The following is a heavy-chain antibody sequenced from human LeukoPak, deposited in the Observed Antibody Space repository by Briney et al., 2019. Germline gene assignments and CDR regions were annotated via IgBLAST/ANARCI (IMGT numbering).Heavy chain of an antibody. Sequence: ASVKVSCKASGYTFTSYYMHWVRRAPGQGLEWVGVINPSGGGTTYAQKFQGRVTMTRDTSTSTVYMELSSLRSEDTAVYYCAREVITFGGVVVIGYFDYWGQGTLVTVS. D-gene: IGHD3-16*02. CDR1: GYTFTSYY. CDR2: INPSGGGT. J-gene: IGHJ4*02. V-gene: IGHV1-46*01. CDR3: AREVITFGGVVVIGYFDY.